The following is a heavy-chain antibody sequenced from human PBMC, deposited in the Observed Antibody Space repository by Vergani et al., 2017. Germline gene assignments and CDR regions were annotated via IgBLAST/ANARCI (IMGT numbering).Heavy chain of an antibody. CDR3: ARSLFYYGSGSTFDY. V-gene: IGHV5-51*01. D-gene: IGHD3-10*01. Sequence: VQLVQSGAEVKKPGESLKISCKGSGYSFTSYWIGWVRQMPGKGLEWMGIIYPGDSDTRYSPSFQGQVTISADKSISTAYLQWSSLKASDTAMYYCARSLFYYGSGSTFDYWGQGTLVTVSS. J-gene: IGHJ4*02. CDR1: GYSFTSYW. CDR2: IYPGDSDT.